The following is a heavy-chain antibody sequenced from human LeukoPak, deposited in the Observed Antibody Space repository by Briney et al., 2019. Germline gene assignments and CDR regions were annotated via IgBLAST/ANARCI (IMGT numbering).Heavy chain of an antibody. Sequence: SETLSLTCTVSGGSISSYYWSWIRQPPGKGLEWMGYIYYSGSTNYNPSLKSRVTISVDTSKNQFSLKLSSVTAADTAVCYCARSEGRLLMDVWGKGTTVTVSS. CDR2: IYYSGST. CDR1: GGSISSYY. J-gene: IGHJ6*03. V-gene: IGHV4-59*01. CDR3: ARSEGRLLMDV.